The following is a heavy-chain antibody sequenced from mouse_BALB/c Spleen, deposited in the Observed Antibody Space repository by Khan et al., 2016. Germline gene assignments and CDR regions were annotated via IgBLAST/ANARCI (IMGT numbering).Heavy chain of an antibody. CDR3: ASRYDDWFAY. J-gene: IGHJ3*01. CDR1: GYTFTSYW. D-gene: IGHD2-14*01. V-gene: IGHV1-7*01. CDR2: INPSTGYT. Sequence: VQLQESGAELAKPGASVKMSCKASGYTFTSYWMHWVKQRPGQGLEWIGYINPSTGYTEYNQKFKDKATLTADKSSSTAYMQLSSLTSEDSAVYYCASRYDDWFAYWGQGTLVTVSA.